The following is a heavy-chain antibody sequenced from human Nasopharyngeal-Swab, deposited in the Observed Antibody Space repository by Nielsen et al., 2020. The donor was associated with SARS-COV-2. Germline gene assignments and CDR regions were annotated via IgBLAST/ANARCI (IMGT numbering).Heavy chain of an antibody. Sequence: ESLKISCAIYGEPSSGYYWTWIRQPPGKGLEWIGEVYHSGDTNYNPSLKSRVTISVDTSKNQFSLKLSSVTAADTAVYYCARGFDYWGQGTLVTVSS. J-gene: IGHJ4*02. CDR3: ARGFDY. CDR2: VYHSGDT. CDR1: GEPSSGYY. V-gene: IGHV4-34*01.